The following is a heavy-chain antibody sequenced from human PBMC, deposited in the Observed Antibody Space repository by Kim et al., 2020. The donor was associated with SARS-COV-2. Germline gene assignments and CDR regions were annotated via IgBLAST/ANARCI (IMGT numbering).Heavy chain of an antibody. V-gene: IGHV6-1*01. Sequence: SQTLSLTCAISGDSVSTNNAAWNWIRQSPSRDLEWLGRTYYRSKWYNDYAVSVKSRITINPDTSKNQFSLQLNSVTPEDTAVYYCARELWFGELINGMDVWGQGTTVTVSS. J-gene: IGHJ6*02. D-gene: IGHD3-10*01. CDR1: GDSVSTNNAA. CDR3: ARELWFGELINGMDV. CDR2: TYYRSKWYN.